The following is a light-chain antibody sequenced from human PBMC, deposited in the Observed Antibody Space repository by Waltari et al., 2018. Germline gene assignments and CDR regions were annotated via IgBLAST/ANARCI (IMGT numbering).Light chain of an antibody. Sequence: QSALTQPPSVSGAPRQRVTISCSGSSSNIGASAVNWYQQFPGKSPTLGIYYDDLLPSGVSDRFSGSKAGSSASLAISGLQSEDEALYFCAAWDVSLNALIFGGGTKLTVL. CDR2: YDD. CDR3: AAWDVSLNALI. J-gene: IGLJ2*01. CDR1: SSNIGASA. V-gene: IGLV1-36*01.